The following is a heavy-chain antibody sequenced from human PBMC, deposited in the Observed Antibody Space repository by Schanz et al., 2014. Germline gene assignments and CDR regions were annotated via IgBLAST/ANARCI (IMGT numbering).Heavy chain of an antibody. J-gene: IGHJ4*02. CDR1: GFSFSDYG. CDR3: ANPSPTRSYSGFDY. V-gene: IGHV3-30*03. D-gene: IGHD3-10*01. Sequence: QVQLVESGGGVVQPGRSLRLSCAGSGFSFSDYGMHWVRQAPGRGLEWVAVISYHGSERYYADSVKGRFTISRDNSKXXLYLQMNSLRTXXXXXXFCANPSPTRSYSGFDYWGQGTLVTVSS. CDR2: ISYHGSER.